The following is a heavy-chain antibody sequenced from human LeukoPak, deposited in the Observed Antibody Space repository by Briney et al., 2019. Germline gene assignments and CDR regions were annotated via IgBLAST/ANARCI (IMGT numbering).Heavy chain of an antibody. J-gene: IGHJ6*03. CDR2: INPNSGGT. V-gene: IGHV1-2*02. CDR1: GYTFTGYY. CDR3: ARDYGVDYYYYYYMDV. D-gene: IGHD3-16*01. Sequence: EASVKVSCKASGYTFTGYYMHWVRQAPGQGLEWMGWINPNSGGTNYAQKFQGRVTMTRDTSISTAYMELSRLRSDDTAVYYCARDYGVDYYYYYYMDVWGKGTTVTVSS.